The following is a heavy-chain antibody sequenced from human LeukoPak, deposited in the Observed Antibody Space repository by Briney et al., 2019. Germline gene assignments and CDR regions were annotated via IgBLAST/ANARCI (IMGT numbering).Heavy chain of an antibody. V-gene: IGHV3-23*01. CDR2: ISGSGGST. J-gene: IGHJ4*02. CDR3: AKTMVRGVNFFDY. CDR1: GFTFSSYA. D-gene: IGHD3-10*01. Sequence: PGGYLRLSCAASGFTFSSYAMSWVRQAPGKGLEWVSAISGSGGSTYYADSVKGRFTISRDNSKNTLYLQMNSLRAEDTAVYYCAKTMVRGVNFFDYWGQGTLVTVSS.